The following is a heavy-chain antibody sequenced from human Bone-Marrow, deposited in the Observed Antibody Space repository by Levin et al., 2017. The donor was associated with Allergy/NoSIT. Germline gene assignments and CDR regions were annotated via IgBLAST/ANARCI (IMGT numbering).Heavy chain of an antibody. J-gene: IGHJ4*02. CDR3: AREIPDYFDKSGTPAY. Sequence: GESLKISCAASGFIFSDYYMSWIRQAPGKGLEWVSYISPSGTTIYYADSVKGRFTISRDNAKNSLFLQMNSLRAEDTAVYYCAREIPDYFDKSGTPAYWGQGTLVTVSS. V-gene: IGHV3-11*01. CDR2: ISPSGTTI. CDR1: GFIFSDYY. D-gene: IGHD3-22*01.